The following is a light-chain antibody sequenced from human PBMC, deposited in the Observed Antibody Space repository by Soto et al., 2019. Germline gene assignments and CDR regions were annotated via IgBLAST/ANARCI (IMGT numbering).Light chain of an antibody. CDR1: SGHSTYA. J-gene: IGLJ2*01. CDR3: QTWGAGFRV. CDR2: VNNDGSH. V-gene: IGLV4-69*01. Sequence: QTVVTQSPSASASLGASVNLTCTLSSGHSTYAIAWHQQRPEKGPRYLMKVNNDGSHSKGDGIPDRFSGSGSGAERSLTISSLQSEDEADYYCQTWGAGFRVFGGGTKLTVL.